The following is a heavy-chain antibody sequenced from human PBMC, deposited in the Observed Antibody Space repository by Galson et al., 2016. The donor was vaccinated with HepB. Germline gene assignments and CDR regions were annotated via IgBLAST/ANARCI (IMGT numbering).Heavy chain of an antibody. CDR2: LYSGGST. Sequence: SLRLSCAASGFTFSDYYMSWVRQAPGKGLDWVSVLYSGGSTYYADSVKGRFTISRDNSKNTLYLQMNSLRAEDTAAYYCAREVGSGSYYGFWGQGTLVTVSS. D-gene: IGHD3-10*01. CDR3: AREVGSGSYYGF. CDR1: GFTFSDYY. J-gene: IGHJ4*02. V-gene: IGHV3-53*01.